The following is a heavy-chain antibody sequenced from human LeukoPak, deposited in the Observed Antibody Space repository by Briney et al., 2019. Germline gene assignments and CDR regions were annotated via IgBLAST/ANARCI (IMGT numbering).Heavy chain of an antibody. CDR3: ARDWQYCGGDCYSIDAFDI. D-gene: IGHD2-21*02. J-gene: IGHJ3*02. Sequence: GGSLRLPCAASGFTFSSYSMNWVRQAPGKGLEWVSSISSSSSYIYYADSVKGRFTISRDNAKNSLYLQMNSLRAEDTAVYYCARDWQYCGGDCYSIDAFDIWGQGTMVTVSS. V-gene: IGHV3-21*01. CDR1: GFTFSSYS. CDR2: ISSSSSYI.